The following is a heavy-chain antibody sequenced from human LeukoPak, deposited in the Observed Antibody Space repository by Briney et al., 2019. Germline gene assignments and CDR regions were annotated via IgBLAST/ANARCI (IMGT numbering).Heavy chain of an antibody. CDR3: SRSGRWLQFLG. CDR2: IYYSGST. D-gene: IGHD5-24*01. V-gene: IGHV4-61*01. CDR1: GGSVSSGSYY. J-gene: IGHJ4*02. Sequence: SETLSLICTVSGGSVSSGSYYWSWIRQPPGKGLEWIGYIYYSGSTSYNPSLKSRVTISVDTSKNQFSLKLSSVTAADTAVYYCSRSGRWLQFLGWGQGTLVTVPS.